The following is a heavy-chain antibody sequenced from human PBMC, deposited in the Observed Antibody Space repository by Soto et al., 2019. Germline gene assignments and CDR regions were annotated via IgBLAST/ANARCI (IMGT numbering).Heavy chain of an antibody. CDR3: AVAVAGPTAIGY. V-gene: IGHV3-74*01. CDR1: GFTFSSYW. D-gene: IGHD6-19*01. CDR2: INSDGSST. Sequence: EVQLVESGGGLVQPGGSLRLSCAASGFTFSSYWMHWVRQAPGKGLVWVSRINSDGSSTSYADSVKGRFTISRDNAKNPLYRQMTSLRAEDTAVYYCAVAVAGPTAIGYWGQGTRVTVSS. J-gene: IGHJ4*02.